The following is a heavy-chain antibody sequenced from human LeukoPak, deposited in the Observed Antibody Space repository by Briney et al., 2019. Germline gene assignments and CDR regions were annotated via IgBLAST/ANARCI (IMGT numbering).Heavy chain of an antibody. CDR2: IYSNGNT. CDR1: GGSISSTGHY. V-gene: IGHV4-39*07. CDR3: ARSATVTTGYFDY. Sequence: SETLSLTCSVSGGSISSTGHYWGWIRQSPEKGLDWIGSIYSNGNTYYNPFVKSRVTMSVDTYKNQFSLKLTSMTAAETAVYYCARSATVTTGYFDYWGQGALVTVSS. J-gene: IGHJ4*02. D-gene: IGHD4-17*01.